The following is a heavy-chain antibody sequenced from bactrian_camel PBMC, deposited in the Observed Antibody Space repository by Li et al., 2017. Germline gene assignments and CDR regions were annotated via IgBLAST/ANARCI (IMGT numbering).Heavy chain of an antibody. CDR1: GYSRSSYC. Sequence: HVQLVESGGGSVQAGGSLRLSCAASGYSRSSYCMAWYRQAPGKEREGVAHIDSDGTRIYADSVKGRFSISRDFANTLVLQMDSLKPEDTAVYYCAAVCRWESGCYSGARCEDASANSYDWGQGTQVTVAS. CDR3: AAVCRWESGCYSGARCEDASANSYD. CDR2: IDSDGTR. J-gene: IGHJ4*01. V-gene: IGHV3S53*01. D-gene: IGHD1*01.